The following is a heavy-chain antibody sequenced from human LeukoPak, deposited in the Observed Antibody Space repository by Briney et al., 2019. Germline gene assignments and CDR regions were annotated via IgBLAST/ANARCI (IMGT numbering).Heavy chain of an antibody. J-gene: IGHJ4*02. CDR1: GFIFSNYG. D-gene: IGHD3-22*01. Sequence: GGSLRLSCSASGFIFSNYGIHWVRQAPGKGLEHVSVISSNGGSTHYADSVKGRFTISRDNSKNTVYLQMSSLRPEDTAVYYCVRQITMILPVISYWGQGTVVTVSS. CDR3: VRQITMILPVISY. CDR2: ISSNGGST. V-gene: IGHV3-64D*06.